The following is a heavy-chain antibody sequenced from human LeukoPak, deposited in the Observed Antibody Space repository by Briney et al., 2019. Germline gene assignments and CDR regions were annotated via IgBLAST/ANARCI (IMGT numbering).Heavy chain of an antibody. D-gene: IGHD5-12*01. CDR1: GFTFSSYA. CDR3: TRGGYSGYVTFDY. CDR2: IRSKAYGGTT. V-gene: IGHV3-49*03. Sequence: GGSLRLSCAASGFTFSSYAMSWFRQAPGKGLEWVGFIRSKAYGGTTEYAASVKGRFTISRDDSKSIAYLQMNSLRTEDTAVYYCTRGGYSGYVTFDYWGQGTLVTVSS. J-gene: IGHJ4*02.